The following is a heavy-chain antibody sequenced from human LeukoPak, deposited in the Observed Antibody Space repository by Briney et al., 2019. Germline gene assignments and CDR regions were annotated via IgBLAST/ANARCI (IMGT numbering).Heavy chain of an antibody. CDR3: AKGSLWSGTNWFDP. Sequence: PGRSLRLSCAASGFTFSSYAMHWVRQAPGKGLEWVAVISYDGSNKYYADSVKGRFTISRDNSKNTLYLQMNSLRAEDTAVYYCAKGSLWSGTNWFDPWGQGTLVTVSS. CDR2: ISYDGSNK. V-gene: IGHV3-30-3*01. CDR1: GFTFSSYA. D-gene: IGHD3-3*01. J-gene: IGHJ5*02.